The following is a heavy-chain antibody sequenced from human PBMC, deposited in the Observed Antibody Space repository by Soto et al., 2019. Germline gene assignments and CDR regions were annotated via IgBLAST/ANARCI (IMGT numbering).Heavy chain of an antibody. D-gene: IGHD3-3*01. J-gene: IGHJ6*04. CDR2: IYYSGTT. CDR3: GRGGLDYYDFWSGYFSPGSTGPDYYGMAV. V-gene: IGHV4-59*01. Sequence: SETLSLTCTVSGGSISSYYWSWIRQPPGKGLEWIGYIYYSGTTNYNPSLKSRVTISVDTSKNQFSLKLSSVTAADTAVYYCGRGGLDYYDFWSGYFSPGSTGPDYYGMAVWGKGTTVTVSS. CDR1: GGSISSYY.